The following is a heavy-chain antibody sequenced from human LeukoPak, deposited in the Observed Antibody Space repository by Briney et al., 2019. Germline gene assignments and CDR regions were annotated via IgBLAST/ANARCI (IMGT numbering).Heavy chain of an antibody. CDR2: ISYDGSNK. Sequence: GRSLRLSCAAPGFTFSSYGMHWVRQAPGKGLEWVAVISYDGSNKYYADSVKGRFTISRDNSKNTLYLQMNSLRAEDTAVYYCAKDHDMVRGILYYFDYWGQGTLVTVSS. J-gene: IGHJ4*02. CDR3: AKDHDMVRGILYYFDY. CDR1: GFTFSSYG. V-gene: IGHV3-30*18. D-gene: IGHD3-10*01.